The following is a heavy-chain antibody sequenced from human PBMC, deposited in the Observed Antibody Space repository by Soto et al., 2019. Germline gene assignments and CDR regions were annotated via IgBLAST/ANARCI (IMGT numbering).Heavy chain of an antibody. Sequence: PSETLSLTCTVSGGSISSVDHYWSWIRQPPGKGLEWIGYIYYNGNTYYNPSLRSRATISADTSKNQFSLKLSSVTAADTAVYYCARGGYGGNSSEAFDIWGQGTMVTVSS. CDR3: ARGGYGGNSSEAFDI. J-gene: IGHJ3*02. CDR1: GGSISSVDHY. CDR2: IYYNGNT. D-gene: IGHD2-21*02. V-gene: IGHV4-30-4*02.